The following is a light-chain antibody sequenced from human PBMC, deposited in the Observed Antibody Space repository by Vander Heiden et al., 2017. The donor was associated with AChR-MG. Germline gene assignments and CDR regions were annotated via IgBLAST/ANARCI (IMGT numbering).Light chain of an antibody. Sequence: EIVLTQSPGTLSLSPGERATLFCRASQSVRSGYLAWYQQKPGQAPRLLIYGASSRATGIPARFSGSGSGTDFTLTISRLEPEDFAVYYCQQYGSSPLMYTFGQGTKLEIK. V-gene: IGKV3-20*01. J-gene: IGKJ2*01. CDR3: QQYGSSPLMYT. CDR2: GAS. CDR1: QSVRSGY.